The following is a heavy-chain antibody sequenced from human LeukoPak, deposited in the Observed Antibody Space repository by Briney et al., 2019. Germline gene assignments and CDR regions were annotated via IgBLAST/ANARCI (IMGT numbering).Heavy chain of an antibody. J-gene: IGHJ1*01. V-gene: IGHV3-30-3*01. Sequence: GGSLRLSCAASGFTFSSYAMHWVRQAPGKGLEWVAVISYDGSNKYYADSVKGRFTISRDNSKNTLYLQMNSLRAEDTAVYYCAKDPKAAAGLFQHWGQGTLVTVSS. CDR1: GFTFSSYA. D-gene: IGHD6-13*01. CDR2: ISYDGSNK. CDR3: AKDPKAAAGLFQH.